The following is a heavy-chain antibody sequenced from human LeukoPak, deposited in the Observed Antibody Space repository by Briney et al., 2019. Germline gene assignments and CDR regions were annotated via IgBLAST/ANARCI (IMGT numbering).Heavy chain of an antibody. CDR1: GGSISSYY. D-gene: IGHD6-19*01. CDR2: IYYSGST. V-gene: IGHV4-59*01. J-gene: IGHJ5*02. CDR3: ARGTQWLVLRGCRVGFDP. Sequence: SETLSLTCTVSGGSISSYYWSWIRQPPGKGLEWIGYIYYSGSTNYNPSLKSRVTISVDTSKNQFSLKLSSVTAADTAVYYCARGTQWLVLRGCRVGFDPWGQGTLVTVSS.